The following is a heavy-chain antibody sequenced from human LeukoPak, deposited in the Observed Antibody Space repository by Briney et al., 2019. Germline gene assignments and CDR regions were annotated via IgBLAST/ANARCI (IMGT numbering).Heavy chain of an antibody. CDR3: TRCSGGSCYSNAFDI. J-gene: IGHJ3*02. V-gene: IGHV3-15*01. D-gene: IGHD2-15*01. Sequence: PGGSLRLSCAASGFTFSNAWMSWVRQAPGKGLEWVGRIKSKTDGGTTDYAAPVKGRFTISRDDSKSIAYLQMNSLKTEDTAVYYCTRCSGGSCYSNAFDIWGRGTMVTVSS. CDR2: IKSKTDGGTT. CDR1: GFTFSNAW.